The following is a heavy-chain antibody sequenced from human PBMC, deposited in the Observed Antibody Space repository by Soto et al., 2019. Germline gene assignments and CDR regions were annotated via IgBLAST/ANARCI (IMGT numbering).Heavy chain of an antibody. CDR3: ASANEGGTELDY. Sequence: QVQLVQSGPEVKKPGASVKVSCKASGYTFSSYGVNWVRQAPGQGLECMGWISAYNGNTNYAQKFQGRVTMTTDTSTSTAYIELRSLRFDDTAMYYCASANEGGTELDYWGQGTLVTVSS. V-gene: IGHV1-18*01. D-gene: IGHD1-1*01. CDR2: ISAYNGNT. CDR1: GYTFSSYG. J-gene: IGHJ4*02.